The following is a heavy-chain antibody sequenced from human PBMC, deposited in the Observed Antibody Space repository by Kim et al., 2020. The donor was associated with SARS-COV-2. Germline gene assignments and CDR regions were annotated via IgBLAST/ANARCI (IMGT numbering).Heavy chain of an antibody. V-gene: IGHV3-11*01. CDR3: ARDGEETYYDFWSGHKGAKYAFDI. CDR2: ISSSGSTI. Sequence: GGSLRLSCAASGFTFSDYYMSWIRQAPGKGLEWVSYISSSGSTIYYADSVKGRFTISRDNAKNSLYLQMNSLRAEDTAVYYCARDGEETYYDFWSGHKGAKYAFDIWGQGTMVTVSS. D-gene: IGHD3-3*01. J-gene: IGHJ3*02. CDR1: GFTFSDYY.